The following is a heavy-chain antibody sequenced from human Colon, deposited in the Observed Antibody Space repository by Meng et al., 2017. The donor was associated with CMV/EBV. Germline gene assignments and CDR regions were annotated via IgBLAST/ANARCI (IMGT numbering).Heavy chain of an antibody. Sequence: QGRLVESGGGGVQPGGSLRLSCGASGFSFSESGIHWLRQAPGKGLEWVSFIDTTNHYYADSVKGRFTISRDDSKRMVYLQMNNLKTEDTAMYFCSNGLLGVQGHWGQGTLVTVSS. CDR3: SNGLLGVQGH. V-gene: IGHV3-30*02. CDR2: IDTTNH. J-gene: IGHJ4*02. CDR1: GFSFSESG. D-gene: IGHD3-3*01.